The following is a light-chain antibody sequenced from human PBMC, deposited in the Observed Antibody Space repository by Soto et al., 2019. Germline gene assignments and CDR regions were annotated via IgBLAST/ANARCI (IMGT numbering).Light chain of an antibody. CDR3: QXXXXXXLT. CDR2: GAV. Sequence: EIVLTQSPGTLSLSPGQRATLSCRASQNIRSNYVAWFQQTPGQAPRLLIYGAVNKASGIPDRFSGSGSGTEFTLTXXXXXXXDFVVYYCQXXXXXXLTFG. CDR1: QNIRSNY. J-gene: IGKJ1*01. V-gene: IGKV3-20*01.